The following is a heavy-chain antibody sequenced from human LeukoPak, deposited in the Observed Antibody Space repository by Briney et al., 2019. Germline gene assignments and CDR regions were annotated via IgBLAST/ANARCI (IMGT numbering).Heavy chain of an antibody. CDR1: GGSISRSSYY. J-gene: IGHJ3*02. CDR2: VHYSGST. D-gene: IGHD6-13*01. V-gene: IGHV4-39*01. Sequence: PSETLPLTCTVSGGSISRSSYYWGWIRQPPGKGLEWIGSVHYSGSTYYNPSLKSRVTISVDTSKNQFSLKLSSVTAADTAVYYCAKTLAGQFPGTKAFDIWGQGTMVTVSS. CDR3: AKTLAGQFPGTKAFDI.